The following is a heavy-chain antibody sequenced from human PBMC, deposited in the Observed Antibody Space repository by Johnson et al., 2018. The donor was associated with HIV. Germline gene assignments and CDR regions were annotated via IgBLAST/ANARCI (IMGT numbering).Heavy chain of an antibody. CDR3: ARSMFFQVMGELSSSGTSGFDI. Sequence: QVQLVESGGGVVQPGESLRLSCAASGFTFANYGMHWVRQAPGKGLEWVAFTAHDESITHYADSVKGRFTMSRDNSKSTLNLQMNSLRAEDTAIYYCARSMFFQVMGELSSSGTSGFDIWGQGTMVTVSS. CDR2: TAHDESIT. V-gene: IGHV3-30*02. CDR1: GFTFANYG. J-gene: IGHJ3*02. D-gene: IGHD3-16*02.